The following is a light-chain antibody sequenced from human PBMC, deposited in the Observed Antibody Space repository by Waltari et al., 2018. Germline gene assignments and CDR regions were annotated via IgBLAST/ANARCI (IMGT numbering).Light chain of an antibody. Sequence: EIVLTQSPASLSLSPGERATLSCRASQSVRTYLAWYQQRPGQAPRLLIYDASNRATGIPARFSGSGSGTDFTLTISSLEPEDFAVYYCQQRYNWLTFGGGTKVEIK. CDR2: DAS. CDR3: QQRYNWLT. V-gene: IGKV3-11*01. CDR1: QSVRTY. J-gene: IGKJ4*01.